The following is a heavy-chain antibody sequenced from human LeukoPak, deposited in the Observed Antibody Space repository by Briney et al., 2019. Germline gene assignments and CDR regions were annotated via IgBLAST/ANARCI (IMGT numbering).Heavy chain of an antibody. CDR3: ARQVTGSFRRFDP. CDR1: GGSISSSSCY. Sequence: SETLSLTCTVSGGSISSSSCYWGWIRQPPGKGLEWIGSIYYSGSTYYNPSLKSRATISVDTSKNQFSLKLSSVTAADTAVYYCARQVTGSFRRFDPWGQGTPVTVSS. V-gene: IGHV4-39*01. J-gene: IGHJ5*02. CDR2: IYYSGST. D-gene: IGHD1-20*01.